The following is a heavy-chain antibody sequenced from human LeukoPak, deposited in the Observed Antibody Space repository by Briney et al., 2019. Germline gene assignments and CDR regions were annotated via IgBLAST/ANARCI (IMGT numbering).Heavy chain of an antibody. Sequence: GASVKVSCKASGYTFTAYYVHWVRQAPGQGLERMGWINPNSGGTKYAQKFQGRVTMTRDTSISTAYMELTRLRSDDTAMYYCAPTPPEDYDDSGYFDYWGQGTLVTVSS. V-gene: IGHV1-2*02. D-gene: IGHD3-22*01. CDR2: INPNSGGT. J-gene: IGHJ4*02. CDR3: APTPPEDYDDSGYFDY. CDR1: GYTFTAYY.